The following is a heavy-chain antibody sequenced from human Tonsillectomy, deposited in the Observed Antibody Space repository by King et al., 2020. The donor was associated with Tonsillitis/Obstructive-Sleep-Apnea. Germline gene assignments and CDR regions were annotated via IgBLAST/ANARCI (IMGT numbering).Heavy chain of an antibody. CDR1: GYSFTSYW. Sequence: EGQLVQSGAEVKKPGESLRISCKGSGYSFTSYWISWVRQMPGKGLEWMGRIDPSDSYTNYSPSFQGHVSISADKSISTAYLQWSSLKASDTAMYYCARMTEVQGVITDNWFDPWGQGTLVTVSS. CDR3: ARMTEVQGVITDNWFDP. V-gene: IGHV5-10-1*01. J-gene: IGHJ5*02. CDR2: IDPSDSYT. D-gene: IGHD3-10*01.